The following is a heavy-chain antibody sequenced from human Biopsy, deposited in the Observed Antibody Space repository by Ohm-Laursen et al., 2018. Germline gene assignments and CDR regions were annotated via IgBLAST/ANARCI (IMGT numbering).Heavy chain of an antibody. Sequence: SLRLSCAAPGFTFNNYGMQWVRQAPGKGLEWVAFIFYDGSNTYYANSVKGRFTISRDNSRDTLYLQMSSLRAEDTAVYYCAKDRYNYTPIGGFSMDVWGQGTTVTVSS. CDR2: IFYDGSNT. CDR1: GFTFNNYG. CDR3: AKDRYNYTPIGGFSMDV. D-gene: IGHD5-18*01. V-gene: IGHV3-30*18. J-gene: IGHJ6*02.